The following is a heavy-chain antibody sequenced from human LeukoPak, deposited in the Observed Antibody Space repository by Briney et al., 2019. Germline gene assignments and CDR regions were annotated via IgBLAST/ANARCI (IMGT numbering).Heavy chain of an antibody. V-gene: IGHV4-34*01. J-gene: IGHJ4*02. CDR2: INHSGST. CDR1: GGSFSGYY. CDR3: ARDRSYSGSYYFDY. Sequence: SETLSLTCAVYGGSFSGYYWSWIRQPPGKGLEWIGEINHSGSTNYNPSLKSRVTISVDTSKNQFSLKLSSVTAADTAVYYCARDRSYSGSYYFDYWGQGTLVTVSS. D-gene: IGHD1-26*01.